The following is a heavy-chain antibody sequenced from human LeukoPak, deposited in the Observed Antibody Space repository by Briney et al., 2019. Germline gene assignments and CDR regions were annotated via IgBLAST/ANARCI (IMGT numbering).Heavy chain of an antibody. J-gene: IGHJ6*02. D-gene: IGHD1-26*01. CDR1: GFTFSSYA. Sequence: GGSLRLSCAASGFTFSSYAMHWVRQAPGKGLEWVAVISYDGSNKYYADSVKGRFTISRDNSKNTLYLQMNSLRAEDTAVYYCAKGGGVGATTFGLDVWGQGTTVTVSS. V-gene: IGHV3-30-3*01. CDR2: ISYDGSNK. CDR3: AKGGGVGATTFGLDV.